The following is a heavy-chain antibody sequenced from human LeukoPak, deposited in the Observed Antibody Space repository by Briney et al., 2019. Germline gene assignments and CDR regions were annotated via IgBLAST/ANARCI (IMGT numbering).Heavy chain of an antibody. Sequence: GGSLRLSCAASGFTFDDYAMHWVRQAPGKGLEWVSGISSGGTYKYYADSVKGRFTISRDNAQNSLYLQMNSLRAEDSSVYYCARPTTVTTISADAFDIWGQGTMVTVSS. CDR2: ISSGGTYK. V-gene: IGHV3-21*01. J-gene: IGHJ3*02. CDR1: GFTFDDYA. CDR3: ARPTTVTTISADAFDI. D-gene: IGHD4-17*01.